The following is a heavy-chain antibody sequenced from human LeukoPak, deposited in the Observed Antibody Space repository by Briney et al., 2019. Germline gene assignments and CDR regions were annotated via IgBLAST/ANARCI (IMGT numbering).Heavy chain of an antibody. CDR1: GGSFSGYY. Sequence: SETLSLTCAVYGGSFSGYYWSWIRQPPGKGQEWIGEINHSGSTNYNPSLKSRVTISVDTSKNQFSLKLSSVTAADTAVYYCARGDGHPGAFDIWGQGTMVTVSS. CDR3: ARGDGHPGAFDI. J-gene: IGHJ3*02. CDR2: INHSGST. D-gene: IGHD2-8*01. V-gene: IGHV4-34*01.